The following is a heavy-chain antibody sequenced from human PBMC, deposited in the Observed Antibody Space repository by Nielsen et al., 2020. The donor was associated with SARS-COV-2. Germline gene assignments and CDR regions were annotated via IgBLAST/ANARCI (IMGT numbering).Heavy chain of an antibody. D-gene: IGHD3-10*01. CDR2: INHSGNT. J-gene: IGHJ4*02. CDR1: GESFSDYY. V-gene: IGHV4-34*01. CDR3: ASAHGFSRTHEF. Sequence: SETLSLTCAVDGESFSDYYWNWIRQPPGKGLEWIGEINHSGNTNYNPSLKSRVIMSIDTSQNQFSLKLTSVTAADTAVYYCASAHGFSRTHEFWGQGILVTVSS.